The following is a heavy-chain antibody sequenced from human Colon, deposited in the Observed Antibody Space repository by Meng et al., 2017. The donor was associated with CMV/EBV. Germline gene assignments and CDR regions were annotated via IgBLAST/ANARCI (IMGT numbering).Heavy chain of an antibody. CDR1: GYTFSDYH. CDR2: SNSNGGAT. D-gene: IGHD1-26*01. J-gene: IGHJ4*02. Sequence: QAQLVQAGAGEEKQKASVKVSCNTTGYTFSDYHIGWRRQAPGQGLECMWWSNSNGGATDYEQKFQGRFTMTRATYITTVYMELSSLRSDDTAVYYCARDPSGSGVPFDYWGQGSLVTVSS. V-gene: IGHV1-2*02. CDR3: ARDPSGSGVPFDY.